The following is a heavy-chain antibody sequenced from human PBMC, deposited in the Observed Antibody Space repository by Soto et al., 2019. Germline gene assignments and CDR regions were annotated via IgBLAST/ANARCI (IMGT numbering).Heavy chain of an antibody. CDR1: GYTFTGYY. CDR2: INPNSGGT. D-gene: IGHD3-10*01. CDR3: ARGLGGSLLWFGY. Sequence: VASVKVSCKASGYTFTGYYMHWVRQAPGQGLEWIGWINPNSGGTNYTQKFQGRVTMTRDTSISTAYMDLSRLRSDDTAVYYCARGLGGSLLWFGYWGQGTLVTVSS. V-gene: IGHV1-2*02. J-gene: IGHJ4*02.